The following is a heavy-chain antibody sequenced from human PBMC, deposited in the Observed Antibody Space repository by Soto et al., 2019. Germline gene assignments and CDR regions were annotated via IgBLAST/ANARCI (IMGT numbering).Heavy chain of an antibody. J-gene: IGHJ6*02. V-gene: IGHV4-31*03. D-gene: IGHD3-10*01. CDR1: GGSISSGGYY. CDR3: ARGKRIKGYYYYGMDV. Sequence: QVQLQESGPGLVKPSQTLSLTCTVSGGSISSGGYYWSWIRQHPGKGLEWIGYIYYSGSTYYNPSLKSRVTISVDTSKNQFSLKLSSVTAADTAVYYCARGKRIKGYYYYGMDVWGQGTTVTVSS. CDR2: IYYSGST.